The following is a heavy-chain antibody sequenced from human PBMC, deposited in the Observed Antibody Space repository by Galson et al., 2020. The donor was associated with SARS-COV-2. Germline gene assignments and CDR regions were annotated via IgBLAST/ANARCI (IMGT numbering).Heavy chain of an antibody. Sequence: SCAASGFTFSNYGMHWVRQAPGKGLEWVAVIWYDGSNKYYADSVKGRFTISRDNSKNMLNLQMNSLRVEDTAVYYCARDNAYYYDSSDAFDIWGQGTMVTVSS. CDR1: GFTFSNYG. J-gene: IGHJ3*02. CDR2: IWYDGSNK. V-gene: IGHV3-33*01. D-gene: IGHD3-22*01. CDR3: ARDNAYYYDSSDAFDI.